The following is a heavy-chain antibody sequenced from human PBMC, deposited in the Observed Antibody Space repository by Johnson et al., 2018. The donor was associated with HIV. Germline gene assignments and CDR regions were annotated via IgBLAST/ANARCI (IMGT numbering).Heavy chain of an antibody. CDR3: ARDRWLGDAFDI. CDR2: IYDGDTT. Sequence: VQLVESGGGSVQPGGSLRLSCAASGFTVMSHYMTLVRQAPGKGLEWVSVIYDGDTTYYTDSVKGRFTISRDDSKNTLYLQMNSLRPDDSAVYYCARDRWLGDAFDIWGQGTMVTVSS. V-gene: IGHV3-66*02. CDR1: GFTVMSHY. J-gene: IGHJ3*02. D-gene: IGHD6-19*01.